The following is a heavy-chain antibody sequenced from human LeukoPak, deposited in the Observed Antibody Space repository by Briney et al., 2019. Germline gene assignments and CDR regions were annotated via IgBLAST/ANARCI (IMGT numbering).Heavy chain of an antibody. D-gene: IGHD3/OR15-3a*01. CDR3: ARQTGSGLFILP. Sequence: PGGSLRLSCAASGFTFSSYEMNWVRQAPGEGLEWVSYISSSGSTIYYADSVKGRFTISRDNAKNSLYLQMNSLRAEDTAVYYCARQTGSGLFILPGGQGTLVTVSS. CDR1: GFTFSSYE. J-gene: IGHJ4*02. CDR2: ISSSGSTI. V-gene: IGHV3-48*03.